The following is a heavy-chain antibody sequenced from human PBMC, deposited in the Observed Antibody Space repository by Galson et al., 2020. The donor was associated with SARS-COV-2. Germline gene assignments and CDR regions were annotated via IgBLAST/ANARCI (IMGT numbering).Heavy chain of an antibody. J-gene: IGHJ4*02. CDR2: IWYDGSNK. CDR1: GFTFSSYG. V-gene: IGHV3-33*01. Sequence: LSLTCAASGFTFSSYGMHWVRQAPGKGLEWVAVIWYDGSNKYYADSVKGRFTISRDNSKNTLYLQMNSLRAEDTAVYYCASSLLLAFDYWGQGTLVTVSS. CDR3: ASSLLLAFDY. D-gene: IGHD1-26*01.